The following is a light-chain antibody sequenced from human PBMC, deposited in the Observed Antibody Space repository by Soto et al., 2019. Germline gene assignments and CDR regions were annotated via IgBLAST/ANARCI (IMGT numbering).Light chain of an antibody. CDR1: SSDVGTYNY. Sequence: QSALTQPASVSGSPGQSITISCTGTSSDVGTYNYVSWYQQHPGKAPKLMIYEVSNRPPGVSNRFSGSKFGNTASLTISGLQAEDEPDYYCSSYAGSSTVIFGGGTKLTVL. J-gene: IGLJ2*01. CDR3: SSYAGSSTVI. V-gene: IGLV2-14*01. CDR2: EVS.